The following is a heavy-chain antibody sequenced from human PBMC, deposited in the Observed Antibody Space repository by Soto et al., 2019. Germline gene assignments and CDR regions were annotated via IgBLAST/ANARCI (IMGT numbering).Heavy chain of an antibody. V-gene: IGHV1-18*01. CDR1: GYTFTDFS. D-gene: IGHD3-16*01. CDR3: ARDYDTWGEDWFDP. Sequence: QVHLVQSGGEMKKLGASVKVSCKASGYTFTDFSISWVRQAPGQGLEWMGWISGFDGDRNYAQKFQGRVTLTTDTSATTAYMELRSLTSDDAAIYYCARDYDTWGEDWFDPWGQGTLVTVSS. J-gene: IGHJ5*02. CDR2: ISGFDGDR.